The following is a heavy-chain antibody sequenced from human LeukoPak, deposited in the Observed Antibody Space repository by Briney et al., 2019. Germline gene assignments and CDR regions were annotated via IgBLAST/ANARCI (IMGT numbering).Heavy chain of an antibody. D-gene: IGHD5-24*01. CDR2: ISGDGGST. J-gene: IGHJ4*02. CDR3: AKVLTRGDGYNNYFDY. V-gene: IGHV3-43*02. Sequence: GGSLRLSCAASGFTFDDYAMHWVRQAPGKGLEWVSLISGDGGSTYYADSVKGRFTISRDNSKSSLYLQMNSLRTEDAALYYCAKVLTRGDGYNNYFDYWGQGTLVTVSS. CDR1: GFTFDDYA.